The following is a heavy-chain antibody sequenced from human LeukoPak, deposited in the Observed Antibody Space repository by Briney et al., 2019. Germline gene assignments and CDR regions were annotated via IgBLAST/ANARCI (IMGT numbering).Heavy chain of an antibody. J-gene: IGHJ3*02. V-gene: IGHV3-13*01. D-gene: IGHD3-16*01. CDR3: ARFGPDAFDI. CDR2: ICTVGVT. Sequence: GGSLRLSCAASGFTFSDYDMHWVRQVTGRGLEWVSTICTVGVTYYRDSVKGRFTISRENANNSLYLQMNSLRGWDTAVFYCARFGPDAFDIWGPGTMVTASS. CDR1: GFTFSDYD.